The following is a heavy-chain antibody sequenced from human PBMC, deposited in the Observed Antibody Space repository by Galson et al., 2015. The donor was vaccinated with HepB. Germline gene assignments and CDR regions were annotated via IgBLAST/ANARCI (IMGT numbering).Heavy chain of an antibody. Sequence: SLRLSCAASGFTFSNAWMNWVRQAPGKGLEWVGRIKSKTDGGTTDYAAPVKGRFTISRDDSKNTLYLQMNSLKTEDTAVYYCTTGFEPGSPRAFDIWGQGTMVTVSS. CDR3: TTGFEPGSPRAFDI. D-gene: IGHD3-10*01. J-gene: IGHJ3*02. CDR1: GFTFSNAW. CDR2: IKSKTDGGTT. V-gene: IGHV3-15*07.